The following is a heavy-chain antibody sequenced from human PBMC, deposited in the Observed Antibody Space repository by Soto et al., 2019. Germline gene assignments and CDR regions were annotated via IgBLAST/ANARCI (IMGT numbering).Heavy chain of an antibody. CDR1: GYSFAGYW. CDR2: IDPSDSQT. V-gene: IGHV5-10-1*01. D-gene: IGHD5-18*01. J-gene: IGHJ4*02. CDR3: ARQLYGSDTGPNFQYYFDS. Sequence: PGGSLKLSCTGSGYSFAGYWITWVRQKPGKGLGRMGRIDPSDSQTYYSPSFRGHVTISFTNSITTVFLQWSSLRASDTAMYYCARQLYGSDTGPNFQYYFDSWGQGTPVTVSS.